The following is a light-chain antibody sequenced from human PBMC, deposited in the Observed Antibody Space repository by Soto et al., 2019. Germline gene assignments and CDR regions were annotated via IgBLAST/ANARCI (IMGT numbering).Light chain of an antibody. CDR1: QCLLHSNGYNY. Sequence: DIVMTQSPLSLPVTPGEPASISCRSCQCLLHSNGYNYLDWYLQKPGQSPQLLIYLGSNRASGVPDRFSGSGSGTDFTLKISRVEAEDVGVYYCMQALQTPITFGQGTRLEIK. J-gene: IGKJ5*01. V-gene: IGKV2-28*01. CDR3: MQALQTPIT. CDR2: LGS.